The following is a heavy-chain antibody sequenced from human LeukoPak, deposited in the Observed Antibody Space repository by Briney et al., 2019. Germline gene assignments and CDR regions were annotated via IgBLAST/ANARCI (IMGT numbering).Heavy chain of an antibody. CDR2: ISAYNGNR. D-gene: IGHD3-3*01. J-gene: IGHJ4*02. V-gene: IGHV1-18*01. CDR3: ARDFPYYDFWSGYYPLDY. Sequence: ASVKVSCKASGFTFTSHGFSWVRQAPGQGLEWMGWISAYNGNRNYAQNLQGRVTMTTDTSTSTAYMELRSLRSDDTAVYYCARDFPYYDFWSGYYPLDYWGQGTLVTVSS. CDR1: GFTFTSHG.